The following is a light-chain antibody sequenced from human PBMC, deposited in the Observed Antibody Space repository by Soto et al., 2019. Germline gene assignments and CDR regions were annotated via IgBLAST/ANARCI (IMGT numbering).Light chain of an antibody. Sequence: QSVLTHPASVSGSARQSITISCTGTNSDVGSYNLVSWFQQHPGKAPKLVIYEVTKRPSGVSDRFSGSKSGNTASPTISGLQAEDEADYYCFSYAGDSVYVFGTGTKVTVL. CDR1: NSDVGSYNL. J-gene: IGLJ1*01. V-gene: IGLV2-23*02. CDR2: EVT. CDR3: FSYAGDSVYV.